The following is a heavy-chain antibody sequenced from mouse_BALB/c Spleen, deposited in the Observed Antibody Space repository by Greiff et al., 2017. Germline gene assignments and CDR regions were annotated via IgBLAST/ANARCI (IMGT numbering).Heavy chain of an antibody. J-gene: IGHJ3*01. CDR2: IYPGSGST. Sequence: LQQPGSELVRPGASVKLSCKASGYTFTSYWMHWVKQRPGQGLEWIGNIYPGSGSTNYDEKFKSKATLTVDTSSSTAYMQLSSLTSEGSAVYYCTREDYYGSRPLFAYWGQGTLVTVSA. D-gene: IGHD1-1*01. CDR3: TREDYYGSRPLFAY. V-gene: IGHV1S22*01. CDR1: GYTFTSYW.